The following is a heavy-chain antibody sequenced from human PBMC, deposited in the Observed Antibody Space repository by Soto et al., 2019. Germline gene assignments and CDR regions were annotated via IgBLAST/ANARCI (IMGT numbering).Heavy chain of an antibody. CDR3: ARGLRFLEWLLFHY. J-gene: IGHJ1*01. V-gene: IGHV1-2*02. D-gene: IGHD3-3*01. CDR1: GYTFTGYY. Sequence: GASVKVSCKASGYTFTGYYMHWVRQAPGQGLEWMGWINPNSGGTNYAQKFQGRVTMTRDTSISTAYMELSRLRSDYTAVYYCARGLRFLEWLLFHYWGQGTLVTVSS. CDR2: INPNSGGT.